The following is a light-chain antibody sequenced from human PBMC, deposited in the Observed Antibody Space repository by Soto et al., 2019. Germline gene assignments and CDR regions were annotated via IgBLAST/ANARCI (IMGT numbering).Light chain of an antibody. J-gene: IGKJ4*01. CDR3: QQYSEWFS. CDR1: QSVRSD. CDR2: SAS. Sequence: EILMTQSADTLSVSPGYRSTLSCWASQSVRSDLAWYQNKPGQAPRLLIFSASTRATGIPARFSGSGSGTEFNLTISSLQPEDVGVYYCQQYSEWFSFGGGTKVDIK. V-gene: IGKV3-15*01.